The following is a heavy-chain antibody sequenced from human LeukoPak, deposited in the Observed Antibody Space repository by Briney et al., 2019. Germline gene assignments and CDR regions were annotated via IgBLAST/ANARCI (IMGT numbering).Heavy chain of an antibody. V-gene: IGHV7-4-1*02. CDR3: ARVFAQLWQVYMDV. J-gene: IGHJ6*03. D-gene: IGHD2-21*01. CDR2: INTNTGNP. Sequence: ASVKVSCKASGYTFTSYAMNWVRQAPGQGLEWMGWINTNTGNPTYAQGFTGRFVFSLDTSVSTAYLQISSLKAEDTAVYYCARVFAQLWQVYMDVWGKGTTVTVSS. CDR1: GYTFTSYA.